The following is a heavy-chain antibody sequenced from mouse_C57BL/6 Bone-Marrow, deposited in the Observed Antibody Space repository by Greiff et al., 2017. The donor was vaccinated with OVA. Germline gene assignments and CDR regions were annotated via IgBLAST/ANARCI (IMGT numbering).Heavy chain of an antibody. Sequence: EVKLMESGGGLVQPGGSLKLSCAASGFTFSDYGMAWVRQAPRKGPEWVAFISNLAYSIYYADTVTGRFTISRENAKNTLYLEMSRLRSEDTAMYYCARHPTQGGFAYWGQGTLVTVSA. V-gene: IGHV5-15*01. CDR1: GFTFSDYG. CDR2: ISNLAYSI. J-gene: IGHJ3*01. CDR3: ARHPTQGGFAY.